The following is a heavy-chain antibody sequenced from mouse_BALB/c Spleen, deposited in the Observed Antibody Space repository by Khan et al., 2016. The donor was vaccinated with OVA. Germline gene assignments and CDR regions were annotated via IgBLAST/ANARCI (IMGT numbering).Heavy chain of an antibody. D-gene: IGHD2-14*01. J-gene: IGHJ4*01. V-gene: IGHV2-6-4*01. CDR3: ARAYYRYDGYYAMDY. CDR1: GFSLSRYN. Sequence: QLKQSGPGLVAPSQSLSITCTVSGFSLSRYNIHWVRQPPGKGLEWLGMIWGGGGTDYNSTLKSRLNIRKDNSKSQVLSQMNSLQTDDTAIYYCARAYYRYDGYYAMDYWGQGTSVTVSS. CDR2: IWGGGGT.